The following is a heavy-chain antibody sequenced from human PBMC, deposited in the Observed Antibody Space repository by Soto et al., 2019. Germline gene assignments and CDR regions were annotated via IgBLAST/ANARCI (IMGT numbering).Heavy chain of an antibody. Sequence: QPGGSLRLSCAASGFTFSSYGMHWVRQAPGKGLEWVAVISYDGSNKYYADSVKGRFTISRDNSKNTLYLQMNSLRAEDTAVYYCAKAKTGYSSGLLDYRGQGTLVTVSS. CDR1: GFTFSSYG. D-gene: IGHD6-19*01. J-gene: IGHJ4*02. V-gene: IGHV3-30*18. CDR3: AKAKTGYSSGLLDY. CDR2: ISYDGSNK.